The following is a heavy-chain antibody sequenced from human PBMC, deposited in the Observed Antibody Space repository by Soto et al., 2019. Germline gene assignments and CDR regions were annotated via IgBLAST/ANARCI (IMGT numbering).Heavy chain of an antibody. V-gene: IGHV3-23*01. J-gene: IGHJ4*02. D-gene: IGHD6-19*01. Sequence: EVQLLESGGGLVQPGGSLRLSCAASGFTFSSNAMSWVRQAPGRELEWVSTIIDSGGSTYYADSVKGRFTISRDNSKNTLHLRMNSLRAEDTAVYYCAKRDSSGWFYFDYWGQGTLVTVSS. CDR1: GFTFSSNA. CDR2: IIDSGGST. CDR3: AKRDSSGWFYFDY.